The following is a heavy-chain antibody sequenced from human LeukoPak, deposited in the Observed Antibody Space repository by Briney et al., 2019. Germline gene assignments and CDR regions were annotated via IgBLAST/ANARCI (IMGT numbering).Heavy chain of an antibody. CDR1: GFTLNEHA. CDR2: ISGSGGST. Sequence: GGSLGLSCEVSGFTLNEHAVSWVRQAPGQGLKWVSAISGSGGSTYYADSVKGRFTISRDNSKNTLYLQMNSLRAADTAVYYCAKPTLETATGSFDYWGQGTLVTVSS. D-gene: IGHD3-10*01. J-gene: IGHJ4*02. CDR3: AKPTLETATGSFDY. V-gene: IGHV3-23*01.